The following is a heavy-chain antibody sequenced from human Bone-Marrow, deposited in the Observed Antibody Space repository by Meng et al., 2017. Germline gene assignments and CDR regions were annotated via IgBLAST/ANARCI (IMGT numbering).Heavy chain of an antibody. V-gene: IGHV4-39*07. J-gene: IGHJ4*02. Sequence: SETLSLTCTVSGGSISSSSYYWGWIRQPPGKGREWIGSIYYSGSTYYNPSLKSRVTIAVDTSKNQFSLKLSSVTAADTAVYYCARVGDTYYDSLTGTPFDYWGQGTLVTVSS. CDR3: ARVGDTYYDSLTGTPFDY. CDR2: IYYSGST. CDR1: GGSISSSSYY. D-gene: IGHD3-9*01.